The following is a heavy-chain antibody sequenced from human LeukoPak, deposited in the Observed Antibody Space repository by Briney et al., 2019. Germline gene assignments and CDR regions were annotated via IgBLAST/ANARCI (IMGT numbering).Heavy chain of an antibody. CDR2: IESDGSTK. CDR1: GFTFSHW. Sequence: GGSLRLSCAASGFTFSHWMHWVRQAPGKGLVWVSRIESDGSTKMYADSVRGRFTISRDNDKNTLYLQMNSLRAEDTAIYYCARDHRGAGATVDYGGQGTRVTVSS. V-gene: IGHV3-74*03. CDR3: ARDHRGAGATVDY. D-gene: IGHD1-26*01. J-gene: IGHJ4*02.